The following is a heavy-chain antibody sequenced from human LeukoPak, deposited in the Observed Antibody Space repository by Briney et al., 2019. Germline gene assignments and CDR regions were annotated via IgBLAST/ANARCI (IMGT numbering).Heavy chain of an antibody. D-gene: IGHD3-3*01. CDR1: GGSISSGDYY. J-gene: IGHJ5*02. Sequence: SQTQSLTCTVSGGSISSGDYYWSWIRQPPGKGLEWIGYIYYSGSTYYNPSLKSRVTISVDTSKNQFSLKLSSVTAADTAVYYCARVHYDFWSGYRGGGWFDPWGQGTLVTVSS. V-gene: IGHV4-30-4*08. CDR3: ARVHYDFWSGYRGGGWFDP. CDR2: IYYSGST.